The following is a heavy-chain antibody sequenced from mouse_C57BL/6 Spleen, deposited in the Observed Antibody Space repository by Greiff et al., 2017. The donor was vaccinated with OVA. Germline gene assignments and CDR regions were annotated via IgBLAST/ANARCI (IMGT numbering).Heavy chain of an antibody. Sequence: VQLQQPGAELVMPGASVKLSCKASGYTFTSYWMHWVKQRPGHGLEWIGEIDPSDSYTNYNQKFKGKSTLTVDKSSSTAYMQLSSLTSEYSAVYYCARSVTTVWFDYWGQGTTLTVSS. CDR2: IDPSDSYT. D-gene: IGHD1-1*01. J-gene: IGHJ2*01. V-gene: IGHV1-69*01. CDR3: ARSVTTVWFDY. CDR1: GYTFTSYW.